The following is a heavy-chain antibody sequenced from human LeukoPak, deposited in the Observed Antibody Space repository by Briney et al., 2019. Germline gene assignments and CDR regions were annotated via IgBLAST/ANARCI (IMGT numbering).Heavy chain of an antibody. V-gene: IGHV4-59*01. CDR1: GGSISSYY. CDR2: IYYSGST. D-gene: IGHD2-15*01. Sequence: PSETLSLTCTVSGGSISSYYWSWIRQPPGKGLEWIGYIYYSGSTNYNPSLKSRVTISVDTSKNQFSLKLSSVTAADTAVYYCARARPLYCSGGSCDWFDPWGQGTQVTVSS. CDR3: ARARPLYCSGGSCDWFDP. J-gene: IGHJ5*02.